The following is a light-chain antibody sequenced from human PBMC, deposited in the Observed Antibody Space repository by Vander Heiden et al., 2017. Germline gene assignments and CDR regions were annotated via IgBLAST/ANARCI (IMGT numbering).Light chain of an antibody. CDR1: QSISSY. CDR2: AAS. J-gene: IGKJ2*01. CDR3: QQSDIIPYT. V-gene: IGKV1-39*01. Sequence: DIQMTQSPSSLSASVGDRVTITCRASQSISSYLNWYQQKPGKAPKLLIYAASRLQSGVPPRFSGSGSGTDFTLTISRLQPEDFATYYCQQSDIIPYTFGQGTKMEI.